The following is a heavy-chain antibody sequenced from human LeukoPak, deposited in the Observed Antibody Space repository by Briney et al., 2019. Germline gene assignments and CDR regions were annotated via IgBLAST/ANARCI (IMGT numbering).Heavy chain of an antibody. CDR1: EFTFSSYN. D-gene: IGHD4-11*01. CDR2: ISGSGGST. CDR3: AKATTTVTTGY. Sequence: GGSLRLSCAASEFTFSSYNMNWVRQAPGKGLEWVSAISGSGGSTYYADSVKGRFTISRDNSKNTLYLQMNSLRAEDTAVYYCAKATTTVTTGYWGQGTLVTVSS. J-gene: IGHJ4*02. V-gene: IGHV3-23*01.